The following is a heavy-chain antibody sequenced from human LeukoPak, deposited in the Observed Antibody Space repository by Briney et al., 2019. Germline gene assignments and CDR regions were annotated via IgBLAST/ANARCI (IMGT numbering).Heavy chain of an antibody. CDR3: ARNTYRRRWFDP. CDR2: IDWDDDK. J-gene: IGHJ5*02. Sequence: ESGPALVKPTQTLTLTCTFSGFSLTTSRMCVSWIRQPPGKALEWLALIDWDDDKYYSTSLKTRLTISKDTSKNQVVLTMTNMDPVDTATYYCARNTYRRRWFDPWGQGTLVTVSS. V-gene: IGHV2-70*01. D-gene: IGHD4-11*01. CDR1: GFSLTTSRMC.